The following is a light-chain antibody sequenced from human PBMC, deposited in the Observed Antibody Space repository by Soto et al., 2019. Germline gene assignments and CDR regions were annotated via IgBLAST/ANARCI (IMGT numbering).Light chain of an antibody. J-gene: IGLJ1*01. CDR3: CPYTSTNTLYV. CDR2: EVS. Sequence: QSALTQPASVSGSPGQSISISCTGTIRDVGTYNLVSWYQQHPGKAPKLMIYEVSERPSGITDRFSGSKSGNTASLTISGPQAEDEADYYCCPYTSTNTLYVFGTGAKLTVL. CDR1: IRDVGTYNL. V-gene: IGLV2-23*02.